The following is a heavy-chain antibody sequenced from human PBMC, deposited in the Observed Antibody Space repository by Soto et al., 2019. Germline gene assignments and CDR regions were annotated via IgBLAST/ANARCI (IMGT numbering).Heavy chain of an antibody. Sequence: GESLKISCQASGYSFTIYWIAWVRQMPGKGLECMGIIYPRDSDSRYTPSFQGQVTISVDKSVSTAYLQWSSLKASDTAMYYCARLHWAGTTKDDLDVWGQGTTVTVSS. D-gene: IGHD1-7*01. J-gene: IGHJ6*02. V-gene: IGHV5-51*01. CDR1: GYSFTIYW. CDR2: IYPRDSDS. CDR3: ARLHWAGTTKDDLDV.